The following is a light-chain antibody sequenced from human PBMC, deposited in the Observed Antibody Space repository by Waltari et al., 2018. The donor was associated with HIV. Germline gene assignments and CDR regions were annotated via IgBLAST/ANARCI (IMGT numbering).Light chain of an antibody. CDR3: QSYDSSLFWV. J-gene: IGLJ2*01. Sequence: QSVLTQPPSLSGAPGQRVTISCLGTSTNLGADYDVHWYRQVSGAAPKLLIYRTDARPSGVPDRFFGSRSGASASLVINGLQTDDEADYYCQSYDSSLFWVFGGGTKLTVL. CDR2: RTD. CDR1: STNLGADYD. V-gene: IGLV1-40*01.